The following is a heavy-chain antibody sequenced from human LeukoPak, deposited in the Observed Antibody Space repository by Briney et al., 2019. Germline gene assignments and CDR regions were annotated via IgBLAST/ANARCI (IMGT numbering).Heavy chain of an antibody. V-gene: IGHV3-23*01. J-gene: IGHJ4*02. CDR2: ISGSGGST. CDR1: GFTFSSYA. CDR3: AKGGTGYCSGGSCYYFDY. Sequence: AGGSLRLSCAASGFTFSSYAMSWVRQAPGKGLEWVSAISGSGGSTYYADSVKGRFTISRDNSKNTLYLQMNSLRAEDTAVYYCAKGGTGYCSGGSCYYFDYWGQGTLVTVSS. D-gene: IGHD2-15*01.